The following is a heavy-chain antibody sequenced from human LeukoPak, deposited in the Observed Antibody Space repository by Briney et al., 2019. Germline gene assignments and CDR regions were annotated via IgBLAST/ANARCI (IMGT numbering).Heavy chain of an antibody. CDR1: GFTFSSYG. J-gene: IGHJ4*02. CDR3: TKDLDGSGTYSADY. CDR2: ISGSGGST. D-gene: IGHD3-10*01. V-gene: IGHV3-23*01. Sequence: PGRSLRLSCAASGFTFSSYGMHWVRQAPGKGLEWVSAISGSGGSTYYADSVKGRFTISRDNSKNTLYLQMNSLRAEDTAVYYCTKDLDGSGTYSADYWGQGTLVTVSS.